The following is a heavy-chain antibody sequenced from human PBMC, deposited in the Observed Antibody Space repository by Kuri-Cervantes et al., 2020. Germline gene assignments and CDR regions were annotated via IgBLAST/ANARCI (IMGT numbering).Heavy chain of an antibody. D-gene: IGHD3-9*01. CDR1: GFSLSTSGVG. Sequence: SGLTLAKPTQTLSLLYTFSGFSLSTSGVGLGWIRQPPGKALEWLALIYQNDEKRYSPSLKSRLTITKDTSNNQVVLTMTNMAPVDTATYYCARYALSGYAGMDVWGQGTTVTVSS. CDR3: ARYALSGYAGMDV. V-gene: IGHV2-5*01. CDR2: IYQNDEK. J-gene: IGHJ6*02.